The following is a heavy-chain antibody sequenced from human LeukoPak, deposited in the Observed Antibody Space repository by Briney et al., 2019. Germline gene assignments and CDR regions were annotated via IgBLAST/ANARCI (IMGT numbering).Heavy chain of an antibody. D-gene: IGHD3-9*01. CDR1: GYTFTGYY. Sequence: GASVKVSCKASGYTFTGYYMHWVRQAPGQGLEWMGWINPNSGGTNYAQKFQGRVTMTRDTSISTAYMELSSLTSEDTAVYYCARTLYIWDSLTGFDVWGQGTMVTVSS. V-gene: IGHV1-2*02. CDR2: INPNSGGT. J-gene: IGHJ3*01. CDR3: ARTLYIWDSLTGFDV.